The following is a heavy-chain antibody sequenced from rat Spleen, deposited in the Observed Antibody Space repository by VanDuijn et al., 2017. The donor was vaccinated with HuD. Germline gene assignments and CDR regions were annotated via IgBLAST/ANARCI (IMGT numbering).Heavy chain of an antibody. V-gene: IGHV5-7*01. J-gene: IGHJ2*01. D-gene: IGHD1-11*01. CDR3: ARRHYGYTDYFDY. CDR1: GFIFSNFD. CDR2: ISYDGSRT. Sequence: EVQLVESGGGLVQPGRSLKLSCAASGFIFSNFDMAWVRQAPTKGLEWVATISYDGSRTYYRDSVKGRFTISRDNAKSTLYLQMDSLRSEDTATYYCARRHYGYTDYFDYWGQGVMVPVSS.